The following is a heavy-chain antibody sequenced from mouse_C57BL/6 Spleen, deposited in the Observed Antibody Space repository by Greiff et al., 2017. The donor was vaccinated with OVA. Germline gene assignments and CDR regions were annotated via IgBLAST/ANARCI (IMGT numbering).Heavy chain of an antibody. CDR3: VSTTVVATGYFDV. J-gene: IGHJ1*03. CDR1: GFSFNTYA. Sequence: EVQLVESGGGLVQPKGSLKLSCAASGFSFNTYAMNWVRQAPGKGLEWVARIRSKSNNYATYYAVSVKDRFTISRDDSESMLYLQMNNLKTEDTAMYYCVSTTVVATGYFDVWGTGTTVTVSS. V-gene: IGHV10-1*01. CDR2: IRSKSNNYAT. D-gene: IGHD1-1*01.